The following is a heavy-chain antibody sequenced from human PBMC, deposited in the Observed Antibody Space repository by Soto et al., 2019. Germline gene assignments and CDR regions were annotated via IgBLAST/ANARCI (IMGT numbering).Heavy chain of an antibody. J-gene: IGHJ6*02. V-gene: IGHV1-24*01. CDR2: FDPEDGET. CDR3: AIFRRGSYQPRADYYYSYGMDV. CDR1: GYTLTELS. D-gene: IGHD1-26*01. Sequence: ASVKVSCKVSGYTLTELSMHWVRQAPGKGLEWMGGFDPEDGETVYAQKFQGRVTMTEDTSTDTAYMELSSLRSEDTAVYYCAIFRRGSYQPRADYYYSYGMDVWGHGTTVTVSS.